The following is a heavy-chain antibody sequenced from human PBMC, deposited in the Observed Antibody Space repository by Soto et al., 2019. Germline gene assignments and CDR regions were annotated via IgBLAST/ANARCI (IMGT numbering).Heavy chain of an antibody. CDR3: ARDRFYGSGSYQYFDY. J-gene: IGHJ4*02. CDR2: IIPILGIA. Sequence: SVKVSCKASGGTFSSYTISWVRQAPGQGLEWMGRIIPILGIANYAQKFQGRVTITADKSTSTAYMELSSLRSEDTAVYYCARDRFYGSGSYQYFDYWGQGTLVTVSS. D-gene: IGHD3-10*01. CDR1: GGTFSSYT. V-gene: IGHV1-69*04.